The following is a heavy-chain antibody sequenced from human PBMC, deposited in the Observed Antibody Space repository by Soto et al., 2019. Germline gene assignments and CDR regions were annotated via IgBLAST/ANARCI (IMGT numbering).Heavy chain of an antibody. V-gene: IGHV1-18*04. CDR1: GYTFTSYG. CDR3: ARSVAVAGYNWFDP. D-gene: IGHD6-19*01. J-gene: IGHJ5*02. Sequence: ASVKVSCKASGYTFTSYGISWVRHAPGQGLEWMGWISAYNGNTNYAQKLQGRVTMTTDTSTSTAYMELRSLRSDDTAVYYCARSVAVAGYNWFDPWGQGTLVTVSS. CDR2: ISAYNGNT.